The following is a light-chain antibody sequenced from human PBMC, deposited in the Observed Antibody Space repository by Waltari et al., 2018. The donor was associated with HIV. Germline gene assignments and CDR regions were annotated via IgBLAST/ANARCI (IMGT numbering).Light chain of an antibody. CDR1: NSNIGARFD. CDR3: QTYDSSLSGSVV. V-gene: IGLV1-40*01. Sequence: QSVLTQPPSVSGAPGQTVTISCTGSNSNIGARFDVHWYQPIPGTAPKLLMYGNNRPSGVPDRFSGSKSGTSASLAITGLQAEDEADYYCQTYDSSLSGSVVFGGGTKLTVL. CDR2: GN. J-gene: IGLJ2*01.